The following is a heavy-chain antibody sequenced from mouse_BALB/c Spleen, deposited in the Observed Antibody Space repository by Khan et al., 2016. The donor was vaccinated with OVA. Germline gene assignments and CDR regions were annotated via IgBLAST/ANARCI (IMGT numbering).Heavy chain of an antibody. J-gene: IGHJ3*01. Sequence: QVQLQQSGAELVKPGASVRLSCKASGYTFSSYYMYWVKQRPGQGLEWIGGINTSNGGTNFNEKFKTKVTLTVDKSSSTAYMQLSSLTSEDSAVYYCTRSGYANPFAYWGQGTLVTVSA. CDR3: TRSGYANPFAY. CDR1: GYTFSSYY. V-gene: IGHV1S81*02. D-gene: IGHD2-10*02. CDR2: INTSNGGT.